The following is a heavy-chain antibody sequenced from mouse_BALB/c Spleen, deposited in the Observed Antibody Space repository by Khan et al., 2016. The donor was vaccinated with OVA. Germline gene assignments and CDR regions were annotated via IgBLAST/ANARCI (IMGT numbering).Heavy chain of an antibody. CDR3: AKCVWSYYFSLDY. CDR1: GFSLNDYG. V-gene: IGHV2-6-5*01. J-gene: IGHJ4*01. Sequence: QVQLKQSGPGLVAPSQSLSITCTVSGFSLNDYGVSWIRQPPGNGLEWLGVIWGGGNTYYNSALKSRLSISKDNSKSQAFLKRSSLKTDEKAIYYCAKCVWSYYFSLDYWGQGTSVTVSS. CDR2: IWGGGNT.